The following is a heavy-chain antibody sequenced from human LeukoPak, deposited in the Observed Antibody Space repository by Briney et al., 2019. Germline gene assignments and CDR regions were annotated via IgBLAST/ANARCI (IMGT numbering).Heavy chain of an antibody. CDR1: GFTFSSYA. V-gene: IGHV3-23*01. J-gene: IGHJ4*02. CDR2: ISGSGGST. Sequence: GGSLRLSCAASGFTFSSYAMSWVRQAPGKGLEWVSAISGSGGSTFYADSVKGRFTISRDNSKNTLYLQMNSPRAEDTAVYYCAKDPGVTNQDYWGQGTLVTVSS. D-gene: IGHD3-10*01. CDR3: AKDPGVTNQDY.